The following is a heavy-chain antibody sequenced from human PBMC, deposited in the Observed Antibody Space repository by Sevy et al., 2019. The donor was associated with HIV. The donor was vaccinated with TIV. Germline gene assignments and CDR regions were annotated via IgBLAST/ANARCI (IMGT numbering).Heavy chain of an antibody. CDR1: GFTFTLYA. J-gene: IGHJ4*02. D-gene: IGHD2-21*02. V-gene: IGHV3-30-3*01. CDR2: ISYSGTNK. CDR3: ARVAVEYCTDDCYHRFDY. Sequence: SVRLSCAASGFTFTLYAIHWVRQAPGKGLEWVALISYSGTNKYYADSVKGRFTISRDDSKNTAYLQMNNLRTDDTAVYYCARVAVEYCTDDCYHRFDYWGQGTQVTVSS.